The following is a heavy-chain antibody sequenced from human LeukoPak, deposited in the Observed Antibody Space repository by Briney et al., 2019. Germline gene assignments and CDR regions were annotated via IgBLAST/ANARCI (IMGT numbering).Heavy chain of an antibody. D-gene: IGHD6-19*01. CDR1: GGSISSSY. J-gene: IGHJ5*02. CDR3: ARGYTSGWYPFHS. Sequence: SETLSLTCTVSGGSISSSYRRWVRQPAGKGLEWIGRIYTSGSTDYNPSLESRVTISVEKSKNQLSLRLASVTAADRAVYCCARGYTSGWYPFHSWGQGTLVTVSS. CDR2: IYTSGST. V-gene: IGHV4-4*07.